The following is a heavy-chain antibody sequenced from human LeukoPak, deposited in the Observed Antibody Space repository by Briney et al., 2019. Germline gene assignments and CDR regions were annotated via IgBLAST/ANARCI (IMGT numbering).Heavy chain of an antibody. CDR2: IYYSGST. V-gene: IGHV4-61*08. J-gene: IGHJ6*02. D-gene: IGHD6-6*01. CDR3: ARVEARHGNGMDV. CDR1: GGSISSGGYY. Sequence: SETLSLTCTVSGGSISSGGYYWSWIRQPPGKGLEWIGYIYYSGSTNYNPSLKSRVTISVDTSKKQFSLKLSSVTAADTAVYYCARVEARHGNGMDVWGQGTTVTVSS.